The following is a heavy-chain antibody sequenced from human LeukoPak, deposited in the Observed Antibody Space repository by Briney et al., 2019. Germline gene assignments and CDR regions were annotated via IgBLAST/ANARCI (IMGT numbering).Heavy chain of an antibody. Sequence: SDTLSLTCTVSGGSISSYYWSWIRQPAGKGLEWIGRIKGCKCTNYNPSHKSRLTISVDKSKNQFSLRLSSVTAADTAVYYCARSVGYCSSASCYMNWFDPWGQGTLVTVSS. V-gene: IGHV4-4*07. CDR1: GGSISSYY. D-gene: IGHD2-2*02. CDR2: IKGCKCT. J-gene: IGHJ5*01. CDR3: ARSVGYCSSASCYMNWFDP.